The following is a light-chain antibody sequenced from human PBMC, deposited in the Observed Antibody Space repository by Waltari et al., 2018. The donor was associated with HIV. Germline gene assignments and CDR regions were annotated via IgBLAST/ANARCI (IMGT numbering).Light chain of an antibody. V-gene: IGLV2-14*01. Sequence: QSALTQPASVSGSPGQSITISCIGTDRDIAIYNSISWYHHPPARDPRLVIFVANSRPSGIPLRFSGSKSGKTASLTISGLQADDEGVYYCSSYARGGSLLFGGGTTVTVL. J-gene: IGLJ3*02. CDR1: DRDIAIYNS. CDR3: SSYARGGSLL. CDR2: VAN.